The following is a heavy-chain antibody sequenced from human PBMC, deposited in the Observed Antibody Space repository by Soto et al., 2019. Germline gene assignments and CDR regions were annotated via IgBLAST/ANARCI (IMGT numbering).Heavy chain of an antibody. D-gene: IGHD6-13*01. J-gene: IGHJ6*02. Sequence: GGSLRLSCAASGFTFSSYAMSWVRRAPGKGLEWVAAISDNGGNKYYADSVKGRFTISRDNSKNTLYLQMNSLRAEDTAVYYCAKDLSSSWYYYYGMEVWGQGTTVTVSS. CDR3: AKDLSSSWYYYYGMEV. CDR1: GFTFSSYA. CDR2: ISDNGGNK. V-gene: IGHV3-30*18.